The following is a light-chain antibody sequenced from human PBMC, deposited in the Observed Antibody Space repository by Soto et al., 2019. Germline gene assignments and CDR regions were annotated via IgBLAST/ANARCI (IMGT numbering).Light chain of an antibody. Sequence: HSVLTQPPSASGTPGQRVTISCSGSSSNIGNSTVNWYQQFPGTAPKLLIYANNRRPSGVPDRFSGSKSGTSASLAISGLQSEDEADYYCAAWDDSLNGYVFGAGTKLTVL. V-gene: IGLV1-44*01. CDR2: ANN. J-gene: IGLJ1*01. CDR1: SSNIGNST. CDR3: AAWDDSLNGYV.